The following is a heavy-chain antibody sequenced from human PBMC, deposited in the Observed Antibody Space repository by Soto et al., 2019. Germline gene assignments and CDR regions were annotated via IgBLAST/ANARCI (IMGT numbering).Heavy chain of an antibody. CDR3: ARDGNVYIVAPIPPAVPAWY. Sequence: GGSLRLSCAASGFTFSSYSMNWVRQAPGKGLEWVSSISRSSSYIYYADSVKGRFTISRDNAKNSLYLQMNSLRAEDSAVYYSARDGNVYIVAPIPPAVPAWYWGQGTLVTVSS. J-gene: IGHJ4*02. V-gene: IGHV3-21*01. CDR1: GFTFSSYS. D-gene: IGHD5-12*01. CDR2: ISRSSSYI.